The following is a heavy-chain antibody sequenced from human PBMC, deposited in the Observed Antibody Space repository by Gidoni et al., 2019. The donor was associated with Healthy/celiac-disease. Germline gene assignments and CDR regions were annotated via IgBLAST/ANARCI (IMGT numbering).Heavy chain of an antibody. CDR1: GFTFSSYA. CDR2: ISGSGGST. CDR3: AKGSYSGVDFDY. Sequence: EVQLLESGGGLVQPGGSLRLSCAASGFTFSSYAMSWVSPAPGKGLEWFSAISGSGGSTYYADSVKGRFTISRDNSKNTLYLQMNSLRAEDTAVYYCAKGSYSGVDFDYWGQGTLVTVSS. V-gene: IGHV3-23*01. J-gene: IGHJ4*02. D-gene: IGHD2-21*01.